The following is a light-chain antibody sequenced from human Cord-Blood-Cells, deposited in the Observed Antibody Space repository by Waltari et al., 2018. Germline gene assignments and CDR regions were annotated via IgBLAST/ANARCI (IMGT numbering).Light chain of an antibody. V-gene: IGLV2-14*01. CDR1: SSDVGGYNY. CDR2: DVS. CDR3: SSYTSSSTLV. J-gene: IGLJ2*01. Sequence: QSALTQPASVSGSPGQSITISCPGTSSDVGGYNYVSWYQQPPGKAPKLMIYDVSNLPSGVSNRFSVARSGNTASLTISGLQAEDEADYYCSSYTSSSTLVFGGWTKLTVL.